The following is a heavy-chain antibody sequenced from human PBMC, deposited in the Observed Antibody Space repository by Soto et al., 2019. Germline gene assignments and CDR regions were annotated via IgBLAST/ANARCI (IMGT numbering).Heavy chain of an antibody. Sequence: PSETLSLTCAVYGGSFSGYYWSWIRQPPGKGLEWIGEINHSGSTNYNPSLKSRVTISVDTSKNQFSLKLSSVTAADTAVYYCARGGKSNWPGYSYGRRSILYYYYMDVWGKGTTVTVSS. D-gene: IGHD5-18*01. CDR2: INHSGST. V-gene: IGHV4-34*01. J-gene: IGHJ6*03. CDR1: GGSFSGYY. CDR3: ARGGKSNWPGYSYGRRSILYYYYMDV.